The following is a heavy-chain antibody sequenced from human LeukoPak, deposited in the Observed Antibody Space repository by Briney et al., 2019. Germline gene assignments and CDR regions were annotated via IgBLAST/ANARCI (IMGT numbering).Heavy chain of an antibody. Sequence: SETLSLTCTVSGGSISSYYWSWIRQPPGKGLEWIGYIYYSGSTNYNPSLKSRVTISVDTSKNQFSLKLSSVTAADTAVYYCARDRSSYSSSWTPWGWFDPWGQGTLVTVSS. D-gene: IGHD6-13*01. V-gene: IGHV4-59*01. CDR1: GGSISSYY. CDR3: ARDRSSYSSSWTPWGWFDP. CDR2: IYYSGST. J-gene: IGHJ5*02.